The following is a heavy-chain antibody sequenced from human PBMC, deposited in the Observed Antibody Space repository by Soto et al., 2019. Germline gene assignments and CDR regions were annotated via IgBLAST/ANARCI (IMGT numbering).Heavy chain of an antibody. V-gene: IGHV3-30-3*01. Sequence: PGGSLRLSCAASGFTFSSYAMHWVRQAPGKGLEWVAVISYDGSNKYYADSVKGRFTISRDNSKNTLYLQMNSLRAEDTAVYYCARDSYQLQSSDYWGQGTLVTVSS. D-gene: IGHD2-2*01. J-gene: IGHJ4*02. CDR3: ARDSYQLQSSDY. CDR1: GFTFSSYA. CDR2: ISYDGSNK.